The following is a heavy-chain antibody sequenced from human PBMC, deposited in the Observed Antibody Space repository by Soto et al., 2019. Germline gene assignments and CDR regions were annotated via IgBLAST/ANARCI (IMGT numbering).Heavy chain of an antibody. V-gene: IGHV4-59*01. D-gene: IGHD1-1*01. CDR2: IFYSGST. J-gene: IGHJ4*02. CDR3: ARDNGELPLEY. CDR1: GGTISSCY. Sequence: SETLSLTCTVSGGTISSCYWSWIRQPPGKGLEWIGYIFYSGSTKYNPSLKSRVTISLDTSRNQFSLRLSYVTAADTAVYYCARDNGELPLEYWGQGILVTVSS.